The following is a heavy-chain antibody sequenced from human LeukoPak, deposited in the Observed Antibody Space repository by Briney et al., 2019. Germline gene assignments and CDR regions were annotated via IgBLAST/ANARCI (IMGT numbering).Heavy chain of an antibody. CDR3: ARELVGGFGSNWFDP. D-gene: IGHD2-2*01. CDR2: IYSGGST. V-gene: IGHV3-53*01. J-gene: IGHJ5*02. CDR1: GFTVSSNY. Sequence: PGGSLRLSCAASGFTVSSNYMSWVRQAPGKGLEWVSVIYSGGSTYYADSVKGRFTISRGNSKNTLYLQMNSLRAEDTAVYYCARELVGGFGSNWFDPWGQGTLVTVSS.